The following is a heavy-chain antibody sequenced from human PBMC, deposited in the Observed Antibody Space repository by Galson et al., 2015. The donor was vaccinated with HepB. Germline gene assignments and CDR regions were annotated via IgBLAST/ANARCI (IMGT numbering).Heavy chain of an antibody. CDR3: ARGVSTLWGNNRYSYNYFDP. D-gene: IGHD3-16*02. J-gene: IGHJ5*02. CDR2: IYPGDSDT. V-gene: IGHV5-51*01. CDR1: GSTFTTHW. Sequence: QSGAEVKKPGESLKISCKGSGSTFTTHWIGWVRQMPGKGLEWMGIIYPGDSDTRYNPSFQGQVTISADKSISTAYLHWRSLKASDTAIYYCARGVSTLWGNNRYSYNYFDPWGQGTLVTVSS.